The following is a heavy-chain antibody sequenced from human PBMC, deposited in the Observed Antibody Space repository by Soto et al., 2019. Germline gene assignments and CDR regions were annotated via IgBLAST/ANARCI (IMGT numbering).Heavy chain of an antibody. D-gene: IGHD4-4*01. V-gene: IGHV4-31*03. Sequence: ASETLSLTCTVSAGSISSGGYYWSWIRQHPGKGLEWIGYIYNSGSTYYNKSLKSRVTISVDTSTNQFSMKLTSVTAADTAVFYCAATVTIELKVWIGMDVWGQGTTVTVSS. CDR3: AATVTIELKVWIGMDV. CDR1: AGSISSGGYY. J-gene: IGHJ6*01. CDR2: IYNSGST.